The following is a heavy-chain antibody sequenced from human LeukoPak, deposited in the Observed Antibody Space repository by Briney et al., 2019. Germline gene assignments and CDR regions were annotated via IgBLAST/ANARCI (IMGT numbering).Heavy chain of an antibody. Sequence: ASVKVSCKASGYTFTSYYMHWVRQAPGQGLEWMGWINPDSGGTHYAQNSQGWVTMTRDTSISTAYMELSRLRSDDTAVYYCARGTLTAPRSAFDIWGQGTMVTVSS. J-gene: IGHJ3*02. D-gene: IGHD1-14*01. CDR1: GYTFTSYY. V-gene: IGHV1-2*04. CDR3: ARGTLTAPRSAFDI. CDR2: INPDSGGT.